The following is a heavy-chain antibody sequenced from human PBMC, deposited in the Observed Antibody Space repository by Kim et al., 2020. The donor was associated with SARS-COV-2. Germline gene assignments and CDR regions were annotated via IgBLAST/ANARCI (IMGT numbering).Heavy chain of an antibody. CDR1: GFTFSSYW. J-gene: IGHJ5*02. V-gene: IGHV3-74*01. Sequence: GGSLRLSCAASGFTFSSYWMHWVRQAPGKGLVWVSHTNSAGSDTNYADSVKGRFTISRDNAKNTLYLQMNSLGADDTAVYYCARGEKYNYVPFGSWGRGT. D-gene: IGHD3-10*02. CDR2: TNSAGSDT. CDR3: ARGEKYNYVPFGS.